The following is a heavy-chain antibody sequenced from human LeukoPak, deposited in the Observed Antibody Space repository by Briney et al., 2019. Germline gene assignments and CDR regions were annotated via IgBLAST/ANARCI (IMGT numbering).Heavy chain of an antibody. D-gene: IGHD3-10*01. CDR3: AKNRSCINVVCNGALDY. Sequence: GGSLRLSCAASGFIFSSYAMSWVRQAPGKGLEWVSTISGSGGSTYYADSVKGRFTISRDNSKNTVYLQMNSLRAEDTAVYYCAKNRSCINVVCNGALDYGAQGPLATAS. J-gene: IGHJ4*02. CDR2: ISGSGGST. CDR1: GFIFSSYA. V-gene: IGHV3-23*01.